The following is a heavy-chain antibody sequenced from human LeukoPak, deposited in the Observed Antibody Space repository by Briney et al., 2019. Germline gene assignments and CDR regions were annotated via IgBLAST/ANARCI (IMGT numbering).Heavy chain of an antibody. D-gene: IGHD1-26*01. CDR1: GGSISSYY. CDR2: IYYSGST. J-gene: IGHJ4*02. V-gene: IGHV4-59*12. Sequence: SETLSLTCIVSGGSISSYYWSWIRQPPGKGLEWIGYIYYSGSTNYNPSLKSRVTISVDTSKNQFSLKLSSVTAADTAVYYCARRAYRAVGAFRRGFDYWGQGTLVTVSS. CDR3: ARRAYRAVGAFRRGFDY.